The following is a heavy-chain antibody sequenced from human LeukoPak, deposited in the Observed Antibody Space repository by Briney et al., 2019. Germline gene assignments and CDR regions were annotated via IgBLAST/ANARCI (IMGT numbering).Heavy chain of an antibody. Sequence: GGSLRLSCAASGFTFSSYAMHWVHQAPGKGLEWVAVISYDGSNKYYADSVKGRFTISRDNSKNTLYLQMNSLRAEDTAVYYCAIDYIVLVPAVYYYMDVWGKGTTVTVSS. CDR3: AIDYIVLVPAVYYYMDV. CDR1: GFTFSSYA. J-gene: IGHJ6*03. V-gene: IGHV3-30*01. CDR2: ISYDGSNK. D-gene: IGHD2-2*01.